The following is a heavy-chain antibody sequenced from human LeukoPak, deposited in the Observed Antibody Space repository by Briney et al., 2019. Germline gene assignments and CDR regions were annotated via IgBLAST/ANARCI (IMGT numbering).Heavy chain of an antibody. Sequence: PSETLSLTCAVSGGSISSSNWWSWVRQPPGKGLEWIGEIYHSGSTNYNPSLKSRVTISVDTSKNQFSLKLSSVTAADTAVYYCATSTAADYFDYWGQGTLVTVSS. D-gene: IGHD6-25*01. CDR1: GGSISSSNW. CDR2: IYHSGST. CDR3: ATSTAADYFDY. V-gene: IGHV4-4*02. J-gene: IGHJ4*02.